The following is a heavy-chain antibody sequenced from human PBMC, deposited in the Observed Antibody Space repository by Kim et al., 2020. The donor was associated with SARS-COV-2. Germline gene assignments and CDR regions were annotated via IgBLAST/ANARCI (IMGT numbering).Heavy chain of an antibody. CDR1: GYSFTSYW. CDR2: IYPGDSDT. V-gene: IGHV5-51*01. CDR3: ARHGDSSRWSGAFDI. D-gene: IGHD6-13*01. Sequence: GESLKISCKGSGYSFTSYWIGWVRQMPGKGLEWMGIIYPGDSDTRYSPSFQGQVTISADKSISTAYLQWSSLKASDTAMYYCARHGDSSRWSGAFDIWGQGTMVTVSS. J-gene: IGHJ3*02.